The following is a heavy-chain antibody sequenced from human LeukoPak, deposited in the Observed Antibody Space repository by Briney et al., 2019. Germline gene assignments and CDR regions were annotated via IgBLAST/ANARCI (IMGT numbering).Heavy chain of an antibody. J-gene: IGHJ4*02. CDR3: ARLAAISGSDYPDD. Sequence: SETLSLTCTVSGVSISSYYWSWIRQPPGKGLERIGYIFYSGNTIYNPSHKSRVTISVDTSKTHFSLRLRSVTAADTAVYYCARLAAISGSDYPDDWGQGTLVTVSS. CDR1: GVSISSYY. D-gene: IGHD1-26*01. V-gene: IGHV4-59*08. CDR2: IFYSGNT.